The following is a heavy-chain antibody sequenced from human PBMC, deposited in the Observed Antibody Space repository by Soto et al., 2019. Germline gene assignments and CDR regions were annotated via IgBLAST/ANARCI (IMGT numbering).Heavy chain of an antibody. CDR2: ISYDGSGQ. CDR1: GFIFTDYA. D-gene: IGHD6-19*01. J-gene: IGHJ4*02. CDR3: AKEAGYSSGWYHY. Sequence: GSLRLSCRASGFIFTDYALHWVRQAPGKGLEWVSVISYDGSGQYYSDSVKGRFTISRDNSKNTLYLQMNSLRPEDTAVYYCAKEAGYSSGWYHYWGQGTLVTVS. V-gene: IGHV3-30-3*01.